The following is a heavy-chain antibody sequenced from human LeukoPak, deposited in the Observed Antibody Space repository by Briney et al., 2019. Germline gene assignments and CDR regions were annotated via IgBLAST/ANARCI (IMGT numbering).Heavy chain of an antibody. CDR1: GGSFSGYY. J-gene: IGHJ4*02. V-gene: IGHV4-34*01. D-gene: IGHD4-17*01. Sequence: SETLSLTCAVYGGSFSGYYWSWIRQPPGKGLEWIGEINHSGSTNYDPSLKSRVTISVDTSKNQFSLKLSSVTAADTAVYYCAMTTVTYEPTFDYWGQGTLVTVSS. CDR3: AMTTVTYEPTFDY. CDR2: INHSGST.